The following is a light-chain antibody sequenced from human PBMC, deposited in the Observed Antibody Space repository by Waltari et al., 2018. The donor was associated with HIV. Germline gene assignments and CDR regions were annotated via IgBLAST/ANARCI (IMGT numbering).Light chain of an antibody. V-gene: IGKV1-5*03. Sequence: DIQMTQSPSTLSASVGDRVTITCRASQSFSGWLAWYQQRPGKAPKLLISKASSLESGVPSRFSGRGSGPEFTLTISGLQPADFATYYCQQYYNYPYTFGQGTRLEIK. J-gene: IGKJ2*01. CDR3: QQYYNYPYT. CDR1: QSFSGW. CDR2: KAS.